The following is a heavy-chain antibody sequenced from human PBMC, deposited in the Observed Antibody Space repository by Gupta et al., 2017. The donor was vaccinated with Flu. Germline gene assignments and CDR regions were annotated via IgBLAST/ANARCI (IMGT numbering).Heavy chain of an antibody. D-gene: IGHD3-3*01. Sequence: QVQLVQSGAESKNPGDSVKVSCKTSGSTFTNFDINWVRQATGEGLEWMGWMNPNTGNTGYAQKFQGRVTMTRNPPISTVFMELSSLRSEDTAVYYCAREYYGGKLDYWGQGTLVTVSS. J-gene: IGHJ4*02. CDR1: GSTFTNFD. CDR3: AREYYGGKLDY. CDR2: MNPNTGNT. V-gene: IGHV1-8*02.